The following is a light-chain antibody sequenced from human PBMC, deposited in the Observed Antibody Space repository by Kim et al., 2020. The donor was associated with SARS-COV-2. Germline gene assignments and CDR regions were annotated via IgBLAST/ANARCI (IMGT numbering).Light chain of an antibody. J-gene: IGLJ2*01. Sequence: VSWSPGQTASITCSGGKLGDKYACWYQQKPGQSPVLVIYQDSKRPSGIPERFSGSNSGNTATLTISGTQAMDEADYYCQAWDSSVVFGGGTQLTVL. CDR1: KLGDKY. CDR3: QAWDSSVV. V-gene: IGLV3-1*01. CDR2: QDS.